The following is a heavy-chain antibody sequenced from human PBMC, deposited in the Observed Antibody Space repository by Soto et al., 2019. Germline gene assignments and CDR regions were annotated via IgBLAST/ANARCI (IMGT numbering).Heavy chain of an antibody. D-gene: IGHD3-10*01. CDR2: INHSGST. V-gene: IGHV4-34*01. CDR1: GGSFSGYY. Sequence: PSETLSLTCAVYGGSFSGYYWSWIRQPPGKGLEWIGEINHSGSTNYNPSLKSRVTISVDTSKNQFSPKLSSVTAADTAVYYCARSSRRFGDYYYGMDVWGQGTTVTVSS. J-gene: IGHJ6*02. CDR3: ARSSRRFGDYYYGMDV.